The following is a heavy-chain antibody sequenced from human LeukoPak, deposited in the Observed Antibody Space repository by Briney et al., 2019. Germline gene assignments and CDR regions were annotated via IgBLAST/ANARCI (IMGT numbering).Heavy chain of an antibody. J-gene: IGHJ4*02. CDR2: VNYNSGDT. Sequence: ASVTVSFTASGHTFIGYYMQWVRQAPGQGLEWMGWVNYNSGDTHYAQKFQGRVTMTRDTSISTAYMELYRLTSEDTAVYYCAREVNTWSDNEWGQGTLVTVSS. D-gene: IGHD3-3*01. V-gene: IGHV1-2*02. CDR1: GHTFIGYY. CDR3: AREVNTWSDNE.